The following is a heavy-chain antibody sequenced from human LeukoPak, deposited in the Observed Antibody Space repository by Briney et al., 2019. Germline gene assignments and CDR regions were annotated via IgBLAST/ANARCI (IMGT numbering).Heavy chain of an antibody. CDR3: ARGGLYSYGYSYFDY. V-gene: IGHV4-4*07. J-gene: IGHJ4*02. D-gene: IGHD5-18*01. CDR2: FHITGST. Sequence: SETLSLTCPVSGGSISSYHWSWIRQPAGKGLEWIGRFHITGSTNYNPSLKSRVTMSIDTSKKQFSLKLSSVTAADTAVYYCARGGLYSYGYSYFDYWGQGTLVTVFS. CDR1: GGSISSYH.